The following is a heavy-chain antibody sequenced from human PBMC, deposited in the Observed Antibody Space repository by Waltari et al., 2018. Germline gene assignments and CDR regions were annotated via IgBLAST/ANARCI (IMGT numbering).Heavy chain of an antibody. CDR1: GGSISSYY. D-gene: IGHD3-10*01. V-gene: IGHV4-59*01. CDR3: ARARGATMVRGVMGGDYYYYYYMDV. J-gene: IGHJ6*03. Sequence: QVQLQESGPGLVKPSETLSLTCTVSGGSISSYYWSWIRQPPGKGLAWIGLIYYSGSTNYNPSLKSRVTISVDTSKNQFSLKLSSVTAADTAVYYCARARGATMVRGVMGGDYYYYYYMDVWGKGTTVTVSS. CDR2: IYYSGST.